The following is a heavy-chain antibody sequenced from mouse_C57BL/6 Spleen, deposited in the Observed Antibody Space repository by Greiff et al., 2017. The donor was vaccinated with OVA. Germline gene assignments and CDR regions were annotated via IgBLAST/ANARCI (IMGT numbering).Heavy chain of an antibody. CDR1: GYTFTDYY. V-gene: IGHV1-76*01. CDR3: AREGDYYGSRMDY. CDR2: IYPGSGNT. D-gene: IGHD1-1*01. Sequence: QVQLQQSGAELVRPGASVKLSCKASGYTFTDYYINWVKQRPGQGLEWIARIYPGSGNTYYNEKFKGKATLTAEKSSSTAYMQLSSLTSEDSAVYFCAREGDYYGSRMDYWGQGTSVTVSS. J-gene: IGHJ4*01.